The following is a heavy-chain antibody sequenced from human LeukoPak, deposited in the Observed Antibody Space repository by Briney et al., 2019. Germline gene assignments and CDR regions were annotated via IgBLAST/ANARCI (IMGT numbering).Heavy chain of an antibody. D-gene: IGHD3-10*01. J-gene: IGHJ4*02. Sequence: QPGGSLRLSCAASGFTFSSYWMTWIRQAPGKGLEWVAHIKEDATESRSVDSVKGRFTISRDNTKSSLFLQLNSLRAEDTADYYCVRDRGWYHFDLWGQGTLVTVSS. CDR3: VRDRGWYHFDL. CDR2: IKEDATES. CDR1: GFTFSSYW. V-gene: IGHV3-7*01.